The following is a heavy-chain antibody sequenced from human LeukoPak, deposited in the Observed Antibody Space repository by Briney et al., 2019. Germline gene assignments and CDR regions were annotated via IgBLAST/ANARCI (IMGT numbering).Heavy chain of an antibody. V-gene: IGHV3-30*18. Sequence: PGGSLRLSCAASGFTCSNAWMNWVRQAPGKGLEWVAVISYDGSNKYYADSVKGRFTISRDNSKNTLYVQMNSLRAEDTAVYYCAKGHYYGSGSLDYWGQGTLVTVSS. J-gene: IGHJ4*02. D-gene: IGHD3-10*01. CDR2: ISYDGSNK. CDR1: GFTCSNAW. CDR3: AKGHYYGSGSLDY.